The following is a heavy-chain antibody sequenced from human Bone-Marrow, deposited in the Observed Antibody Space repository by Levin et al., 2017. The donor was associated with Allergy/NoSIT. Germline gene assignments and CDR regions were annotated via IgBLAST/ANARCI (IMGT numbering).Heavy chain of an antibody. V-gene: IGHV3-9*01. CDR3: AKDFCSNTNCFFHGVFDI. CDR1: DGYG. Sequence: PGGSLRLSCAAFDGYGMYWVRQAPGKGLEWVSGITWNGGSVDYADSVKGRFTVSRDNGKKSVYLQMNSLRTEDTAMYYCAKDFCSNTNCFFHGVFDIWGQGTMVTVSS. CDR2: ITWNGGSV. D-gene: IGHD2-2*01. J-gene: IGHJ3*02.